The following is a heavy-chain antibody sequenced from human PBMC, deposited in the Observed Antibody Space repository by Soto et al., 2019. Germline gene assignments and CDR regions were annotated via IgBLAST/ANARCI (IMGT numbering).Heavy chain of an antibody. CDR2: MNPNSGNT. CDR1: GYTFTSYD. D-gene: IGHD1-26*01. CDR3: ATERWEDAFDI. Sequence: ASVKVSCTASGYTFTSYDITWVRQATGQGLEWMGWMNPNSGNTGYAQKFQGRVTMTRNTSIGTAYMELSSLRSEDTAVYYCATERWEDAFDIWGQGTMVTVSS. J-gene: IGHJ3*02. V-gene: IGHV1-8*01.